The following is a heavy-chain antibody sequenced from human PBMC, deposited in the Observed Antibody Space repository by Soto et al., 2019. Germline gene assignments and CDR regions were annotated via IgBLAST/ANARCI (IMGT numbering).Heavy chain of an antibody. J-gene: IGHJ4*02. CDR2: IFTGGDT. CDR1: GFTVSSNY. Sequence: EVQLVESGGGLVQPGGSLRLSCAASGFTVSSNYMSWVRQAPGKGLEWVSVIFTGGDTYSADSVKGRFTMSRDSSKTTLYLQMNNLRAGDTAVYYCAKDLHDSSGSPMYYFDYWGPGTLVTVSS. CDR3: AKDLHDSSGSPMYYFDY. V-gene: IGHV3-53*01. D-gene: IGHD3-22*01.